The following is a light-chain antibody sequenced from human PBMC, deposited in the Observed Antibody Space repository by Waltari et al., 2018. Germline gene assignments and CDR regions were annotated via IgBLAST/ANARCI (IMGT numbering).Light chain of an antibody. J-gene: IGKJ1*01. CDR3: QHYVRLPAT. Sequence: EIILTQSPGTLSWSPGERATLSCRASQSISRPLAWYQQKPGQAPRLLIYDASTRATGIPDRFSGSGSGTDFSLTISRLEPEDSAVYYCQHYVRLPATFGQGTKVEIK. CDR1: QSISRP. V-gene: IGKV3-20*01. CDR2: DAS.